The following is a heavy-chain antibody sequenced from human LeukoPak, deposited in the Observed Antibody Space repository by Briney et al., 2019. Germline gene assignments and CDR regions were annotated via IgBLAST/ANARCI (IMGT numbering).Heavy chain of an antibody. J-gene: IGHJ4*02. CDR1: GDSVSSNSAA. CDR2: TYYRSKWYN. D-gene: IGHD3-22*01. Sequence: SQTLSLTCAISGDSVSSNSAAWNWIRQSPSRGLEWLGRTYYRSKWYNDYAVSVKSRITINPDTSKNQFSLKLSSVTAADTAVYYCASYYYDSSGYIRRPYFDYWGQGTLVTVSS. V-gene: IGHV6-1*01. CDR3: ASYYYDSSGYIRRPYFDY.